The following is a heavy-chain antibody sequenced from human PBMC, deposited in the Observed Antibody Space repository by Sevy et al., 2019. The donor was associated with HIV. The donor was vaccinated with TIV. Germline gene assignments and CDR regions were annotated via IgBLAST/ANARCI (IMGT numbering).Heavy chain of an antibody. CDR1: GFTFSNYA. CDR2: ISGSAHRT. CDR3: VKEVSEYSYSDY. Sequence: GGFLRLSCAASGFTFSNYAMSWVRQTPGKGLEWVSAISGSAHRTYYTDSVKGRFTISRDSSKNMLFLQMNSLRAEDTAVYYCVKEVSEYSYSDYWGQGTLVTVSS. D-gene: IGHD5-18*01. V-gene: IGHV3-23*01. J-gene: IGHJ4*02.